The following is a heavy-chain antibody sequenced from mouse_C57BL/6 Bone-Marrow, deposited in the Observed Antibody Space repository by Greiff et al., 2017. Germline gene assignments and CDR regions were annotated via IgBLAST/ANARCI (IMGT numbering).Heavy chain of an antibody. Sequence: VQLQQSGAELVRPGTSVKVSCKASGYAFTNYLIEWVKQRPGQGLEWIGVINPGSGGTNYNEKFQGKATLTADKSSSTAYMLLSSLTSEDSAVYFCAREMGCWGQGTSVTVSS. CDR1: GYAFTNYL. D-gene: IGHD2-3*01. CDR2: INPGSGGT. CDR3: AREMGC. J-gene: IGHJ4*01. V-gene: IGHV1-54*01.